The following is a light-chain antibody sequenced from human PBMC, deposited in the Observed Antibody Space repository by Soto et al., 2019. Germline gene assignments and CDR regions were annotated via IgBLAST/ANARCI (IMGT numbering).Light chain of an antibody. Sequence: QSVLTQPPSASGTPGQRVTISCSGSRYNVGTNYVYWYHQLPGTAPKLLIYNDNLRPSGVPDRFSGSKSGTSASLAISGLRSEDEADYFCAAWDDSLRVVFGGGTKLTVL. CDR1: RYNVGTNY. CDR3: AAWDDSLRVV. J-gene: IGLJ2*01. V-gene: IGLV1-47*02. CDR2: NDN.